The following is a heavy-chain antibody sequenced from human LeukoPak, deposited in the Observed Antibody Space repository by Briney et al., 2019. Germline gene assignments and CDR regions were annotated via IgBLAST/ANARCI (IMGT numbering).Heavy chain of an antibody. Sequence: SVKVSCKTSGGTFSGYAISWVRQAPGQGLEWMGGIIPIFGTANYAQKFQGRVTITADESTSTAYMELSSLRSEDTAVYYCARAGEGGTAMSAYYYYYGMDVWGQGTTVTVSS. CDR1: GGTFSGYA. V-gene: IGHV1-69*13. CDR3: ARAGEGGTAMSAYYYYYGMDV. J-gene: IGHJ6*02. D-gene: IGHD5-18*01. CDR2: IIPIFGTA.